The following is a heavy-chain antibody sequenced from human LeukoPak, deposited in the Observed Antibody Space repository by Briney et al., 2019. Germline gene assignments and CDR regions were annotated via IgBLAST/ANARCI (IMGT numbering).Heavy chain of an antibody. CDR2: IRTSGET. CDR3: ATLSYDVWTGVNWFDP. Sequence: PGGSLRLSCVASGFIFGGYAISWVRQAPGKGLEWVSGIRTSGETFYAESVKGRFAISRDIPKNTVYLQMNSLRAEDSAVYYCATLSYDVWTGVNWFDPWGQGTLVTVSS. V-gene: IGHV3-23*01. J-gene: IGHJ5*02. CDR1: GFIFGGYA. D-gene: IGHD3-3*01.